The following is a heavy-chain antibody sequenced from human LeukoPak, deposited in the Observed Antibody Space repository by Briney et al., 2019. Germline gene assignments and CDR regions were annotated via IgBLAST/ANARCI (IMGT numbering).Heavy chain of an antibody. CDR3: ATNRDCSGGSCYPYYYYYMDV. J-gene: IGHJ6*03. V-gene: IGHV1-69*05. D-gene: IGHD2-15*01. Sequence: SVKVSCKASGGTFSSYAISWVRQAPGQGLEWMGRIIPIFGTANYTQKFQGRVTITTDESTSTAYMELSSLRSEDTAVYYCATNRDCSGGSCYPYYYYYMDVWGKGTTVTVSS. CDR2: IIPIFGTA. CDR1: GGTFSSYA.